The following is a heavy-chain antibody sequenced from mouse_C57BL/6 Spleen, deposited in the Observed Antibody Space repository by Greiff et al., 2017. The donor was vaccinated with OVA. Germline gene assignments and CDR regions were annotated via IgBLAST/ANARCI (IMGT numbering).Heavy chain of an antibody. Sequence: VQLQQSGPELVKPGASVKMSCKASGYTFTDYNMPWVKQSHGKSLEWIGYINPNNGGTSYNQKFKGKATLTVNKSSSTAYMELRSLTSEDSAVYYCARYDGYFHYAMDYWGQGTSVTVSS. CDR2: INPNNGGT. J-gene: IGHJ4*01. D-gene: IGHD2-3*01. CDR1: GYTFTDYN. V-gene: IGHV1-22*01. CDR3: ARYDGYFHYAMDY.